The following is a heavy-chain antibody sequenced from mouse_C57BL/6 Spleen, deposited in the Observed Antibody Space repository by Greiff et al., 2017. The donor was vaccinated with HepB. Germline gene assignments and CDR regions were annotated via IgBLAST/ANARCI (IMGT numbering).Heavy chain of an antibody. CDR3: ARQTAQAPMDY. D-gene: IGHD3-2*02. J-gene: IGHJ4*01. Sequence: EVQLVESGGGLVKPGGSLKLSCAASGFTFSSYTMSWVRQTPEKRLEWVATISGGGGNTYYPDSVKGRFTISRDNAKNTLYLQMSSLRSEDTALYYCARQTAQAPMDYWGQGTSVTVSS. CDR1: GFTFSSYT. V-gene: IGHV5-9*01. CDR2: ISGGGGNT.